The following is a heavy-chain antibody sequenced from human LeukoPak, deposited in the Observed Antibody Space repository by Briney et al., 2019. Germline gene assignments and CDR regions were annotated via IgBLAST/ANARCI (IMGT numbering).Heavy chain of an antibody. D-gene: IGHD6-13*01. Sequence: SVKVSCKASGYTFTSYAISWVRQAPGQGLEWMGGIIPIFGTANYAQKFQGRVTITADKSTSTAYMELSSLRSEDTAVYYCARDRIAAAGTPIYYYYMDVWGKGTTVTISS. V-gene: IGHV1-69*06. J-gene: IGHJ6*03. CDR1: GYTFTSYA. CDR3: ARDRIAAAGTPIYYYYMDV. CDR2: IIPIFGTA.